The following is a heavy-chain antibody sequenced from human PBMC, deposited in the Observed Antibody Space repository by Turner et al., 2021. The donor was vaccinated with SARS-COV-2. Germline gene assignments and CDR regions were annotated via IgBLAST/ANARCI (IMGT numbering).Heavy chain of an antibody. D-gene: IGHD1-26*01. CDR3: ARGGAGYYYYYMDV. Sequence: QVQLQESGPGLLNPSQTLSLPCPVSGGSISSGSYYWSWIRQPAGKGLEWIGRIYTSGSTNYNPSLKSRVTISVDTSKNQFSLKLSSVTAADTAVYYCARGGAGYYYYYMDVWGKGTTVTVSS. CDR1: GGSISSGSYY. V-gene: IGHV4-61*02. J-gene: IGHJ6*03. CDR2: IYTSGST.